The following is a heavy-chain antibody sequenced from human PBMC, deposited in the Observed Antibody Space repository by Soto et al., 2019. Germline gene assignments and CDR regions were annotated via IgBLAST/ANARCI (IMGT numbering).Heavy chain of an antibody. CDR2: ISGSGGST. CDR3: ARAGVVVPAAEEYFQH. V-gene: IGHV3-23*01. CDR1: GFTFSSYA. Sequence: GGSRRLSCAASGFTFSSYAMSWVRQAPGKGLEWVSAISGSGGSTYYADSVKGRFTISRDNSKNTLYLQMNSLRAEDTAVYYCARAGVVVPAAEEYFQHWGQGTLVTVSS. J-gene: IGHJ1*01. D-gene: IGHD2-2*01.